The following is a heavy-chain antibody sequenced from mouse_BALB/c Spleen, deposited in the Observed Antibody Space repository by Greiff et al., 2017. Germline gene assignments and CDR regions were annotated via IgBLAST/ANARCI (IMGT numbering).Heavy chain of an antibody. Sequence: EVQLQQSGTVLARPGASVKMSCKASGYSFTSYWMHWVKQRPGQGLEWIGAIYPGNSDTSYNQKFKGKAKLTAVTSASTAYMELSSLTNEDSAVYYCTRSSPTTVFDYWGQGTTLTVSS. CDR1: GYSFTSYW. V-gene: IGHV1-5*01. J-gene: IGHJ2*01. CDR3: TRSSPTTVFDY. D-gene: IGHD1-1*01. CDR2: IYPGNSDT.